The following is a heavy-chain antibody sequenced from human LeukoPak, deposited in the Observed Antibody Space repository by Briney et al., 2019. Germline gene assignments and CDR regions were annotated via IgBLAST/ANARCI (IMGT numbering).Heavy chain of an antibody. D-gene: IGHD6-6*01. CDR1: GFTFSSYA. CDR2: ISYDGSNK. J-gene: IGHJ4*02. V-gene: IGHV3-30-3*01. Sequence: GGSLRLSCAASGFTFSSYAMHWVRQAPGKGLEGVAVISYDGSNKYYADSVKGRFTISRDNSKNTLYLQMNSLRAEDTAVYYCARDLRRIAARPEGYFDYWGQGTLVTVSS. CDR3: ARDLRRIAARPEGYFDY.